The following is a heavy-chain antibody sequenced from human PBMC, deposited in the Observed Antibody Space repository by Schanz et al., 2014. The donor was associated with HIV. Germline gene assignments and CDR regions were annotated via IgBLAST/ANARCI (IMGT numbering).Heavy chain of an antibody. Sequence: VQLVQSGAEVKKPGSSLRVSCKASDYRFTAYYMHWVRQAPGQGLEWMGWIDPNSGDTNYAPKFQGRVTVTSDTSIRTTYMEVRRLRYDDTAVYFCARELITVPNSYYSHFGMDVWGQGTTVTVSS. CDR3: ARELITVPNSYYSHFGMDV. D-gene: IGHD2-2*01. J-gene: IGHJ6*02. CDR1: DYRFTAYY. CDR2: IDPNSGDT. V-gene: IGHV1-2*02.